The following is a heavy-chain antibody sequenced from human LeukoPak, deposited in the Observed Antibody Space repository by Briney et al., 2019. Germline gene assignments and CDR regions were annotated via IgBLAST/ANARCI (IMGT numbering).Heavy chain of an antibody. J-gene: IGHJ4*02. D-gene: IGHD3-16*01. CDR1: GFTFHDYG. V-gene: IGHV3-43*02. CDR2: ISGDGGDT. CDR3: TGDFVGY. Sequence: GGSLRLSCAASGFTFHDYGMHWVRQAPGKGLEWVSLISGDGGDTYYADSVKGRFTISRDNSKNSLYLQMNSLRAEDTALYYCTGDFVGYWGQGTLVTVSS.